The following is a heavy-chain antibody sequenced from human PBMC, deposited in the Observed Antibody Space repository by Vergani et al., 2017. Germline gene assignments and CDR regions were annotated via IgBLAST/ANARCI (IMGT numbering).Heavy chain of an antibody. J-gene: IGHJ3*02. V-gene: IGHV4-39*07. CDR3: ARGGDIVANDAFDI. D-gene: IGHD5-12*01. CDR1: GGSISSSSYY. CDR2: IYYSGST. Sequence: QLQLQESGPGLVKPSETLSLTCTVSGGSISSSSYYWGWIRQPPGKGLEWIGYIYYSGSTYYNPSLKSRVTISVDTSKNQFSLKLSSVTAADTAVYYCARGGDIVANDAFDIWGQGTMVTVSS.